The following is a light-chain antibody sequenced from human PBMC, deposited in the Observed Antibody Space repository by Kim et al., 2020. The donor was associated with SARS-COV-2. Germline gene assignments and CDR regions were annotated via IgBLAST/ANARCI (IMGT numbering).Light chain of an antibody. Sequence: DIQMTQSPPSLSASVGDRVTITCRASQSIDNNLNWYQQKPGKAPKLLIYSASTLQSGVPSRFSGRGSGTDFTLTISSLQPEDFATYYCQQSYNSLYTFGLGTKLEI. V-gene: IGKV1-39*01. CDR3: QQSYNSLYT. CDR1: QSIDNN. CDR2: SAS. J-gene: IGKJ2*01.